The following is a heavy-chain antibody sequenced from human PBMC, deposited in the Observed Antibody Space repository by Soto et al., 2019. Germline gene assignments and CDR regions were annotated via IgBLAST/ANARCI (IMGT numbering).Heavy chain of an antibody. CDR1: GGSISSGAYY. V-gene: IGHV4-30-4*01. D-gene: IGHD2-21*02. CDR3: ARAFYCTSGDCYSNWFDP. Sequence: PSETLSLTXTVSGGSISSGAYYWSWIRQPPGKGLEWIGYIYYSGSTYYNPSLKSRVTISVDTSKNQFSLKLSSVTAADTAVYYCARAFYCTSGDCYSNWFDPWGQGTLVTVSS. CDR2: IYYSGST. J-gene: IGHJ5*02.